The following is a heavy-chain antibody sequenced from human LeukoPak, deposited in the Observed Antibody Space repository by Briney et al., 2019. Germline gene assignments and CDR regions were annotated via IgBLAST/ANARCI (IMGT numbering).Heavy chain of an antibody. V-gene: IGHV3-11*01. D-gene: IGHD2-21*02. CDR2: ISSSGSTI. Sequence: GGSLRLSCAASGFTFSDYYMSWIRQAPGKGLEWVSYISSSGSTIYYADSVKGRFTISRDNANNSMYLKMNSLRAEDTAVYYCASRSSGVVSANYCYCYCMDVWGQGTTVTVSS. J-gene: IGHJ6*02. CDR1: GFTFSDYY. CDR3: ASRSSGVVSANYCYCYCMDV.